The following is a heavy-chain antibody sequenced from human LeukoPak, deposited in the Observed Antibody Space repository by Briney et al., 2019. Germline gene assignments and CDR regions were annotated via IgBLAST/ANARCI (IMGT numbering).Heavy chain of an antibody. Sequence: SETLSLTCAVYGGSFSGYYWSWIRQHPGKGLEWIGYIYYTGNTFYNPSLKSRVAISVDTSKNQFSLKLTSVTAADTAVYYCARASLTTVTPDDAFDIWGQGTMVTVSS. J-gene: IGHJ3*02. CDR1: GGSFSGYY. CDR2: IYYTGNT. CDR3: ARASLTTVTPDDAFDI. D-gene: IGHD4-17*01. V-gene: IGHV4-31*11.